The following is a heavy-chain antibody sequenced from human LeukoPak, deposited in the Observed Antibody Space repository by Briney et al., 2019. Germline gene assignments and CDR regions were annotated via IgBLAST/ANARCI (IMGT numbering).Heavy chain of an antibody. V-gene: IGHV3-48*03. Sequence: GGSLRLSCAASGFTYSSYEMNWIRQAPGKGLEWVSYISSSGSTIYYADSVKGRFTISRDNAKNSLYLQMNSLRAEDTAVYYCARDPYYGDYVVWGQGTLVTVSS. CDR2: ISSSGSTI. CDR1: GFTYSSYE. D-gene: IGHD4-17*01. J-gene: IGHJ4*02. CDR3: ARDPYYGDYVV.